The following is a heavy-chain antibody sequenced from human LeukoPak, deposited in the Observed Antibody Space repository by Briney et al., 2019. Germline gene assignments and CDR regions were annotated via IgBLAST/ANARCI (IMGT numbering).Heavy chain of an antibody. Sequence: GGSLRLSCAASGFTFTNAWMGWVRQAPGEGLEWVGRIKNKGEGETTDYAAPVKGRFTISRDDSENTLFLQMHSLETEDTALYYCVWNSEHYFDFWGQGSLVTVSS. CDR1: GFTFTNAW. CDR2: IKNKGEGETT. D-gene: IGHD1-7*01. J-gene: IGHJ4*02. V-gene: IGHV3-15*01. CDR3: VWNSEHYFDF.